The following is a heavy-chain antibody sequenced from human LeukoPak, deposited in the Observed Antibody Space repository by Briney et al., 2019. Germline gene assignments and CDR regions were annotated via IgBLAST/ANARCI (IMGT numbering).Heavy chain of an antibody. CDR1: GFTVSFYA. CDR2: IAGGGSST. V-gene: IGHV3-23*01. J-gene: IGHJ3*02. CDR3: VKDPDPRYCSSTSCSPI. D-gene: IGHD2-2*01. Sequence: GGSLRLSCAASGFTVSFYAMSWVPQAPGKGLEWVSVIAGGGSSTYYADSVKGRFTISRDSSKNTLYLQMNSLRVEDTAVYYCVKDPDPRYCSSTSCSPIWGQGTMVTVSS.